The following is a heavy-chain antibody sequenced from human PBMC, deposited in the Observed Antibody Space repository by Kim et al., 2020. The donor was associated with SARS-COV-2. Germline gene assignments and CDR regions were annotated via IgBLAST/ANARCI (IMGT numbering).Heavy chain of an antibody. CDR3: ARSGGLLWFGEAPEFDY. V-gene: IGHV1-3*01. J-gene: IGHJ4*02. Sequence: FQGRVTITRDTSASTAYMELSSLRAEDTAVYYCARSGGLLWFGEAPEFDYWGQGTLVTVSS. D-gene: IGHD3-10*01.